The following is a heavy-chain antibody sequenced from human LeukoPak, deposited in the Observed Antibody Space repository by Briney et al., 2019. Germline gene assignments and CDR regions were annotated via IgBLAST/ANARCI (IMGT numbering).Heavy chain of an antibody. CDR2: IRYDGTNK. J-gene: IGHJ4*02. Sequence: GGSLRLSCAASGFTFSNYGMHWVRQAPGKGLEWVTFIRYDGTNKYYADSVKGRFTVSRDNSKNTLYLQMNSLRAEDTAVYYCAREVHDSSGYYDYWGQGTLVTVSS. CDR3: AREVHDSSGYYDY. D-gene: IGHD3-22*01. V-gene: IGHV3-30*02. CDR1: GFTFSNYG.